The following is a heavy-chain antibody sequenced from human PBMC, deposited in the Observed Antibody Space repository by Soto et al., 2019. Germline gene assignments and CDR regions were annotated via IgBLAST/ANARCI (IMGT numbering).Heavy chain of an antibody. D-gene: IGHD3-10*01. CDR1: GFIFSDYA. J-gene: IGHJ3*02. Sequence: GGSLRLSCAASGFIFSDYAMTWVRQAPGKGLEWVSAISGTGSTYYADSVKGRFTISRDKSKDTLYLQMNSLRADDTALYYCAKDGGVRGIIDAFHMWGQGTMVTVSS. CDR3: AKDGGVRGIIDAFHM. V-gene: IGHV3-23*01. CDR2: ISGTGST.